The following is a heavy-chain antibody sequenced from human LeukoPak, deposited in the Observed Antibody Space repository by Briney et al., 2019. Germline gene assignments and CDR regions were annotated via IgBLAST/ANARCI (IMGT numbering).Heavy chain of an antibody. CDR3: ARGYCSSTSCYGFDP. CDR2: IIPIFGIA. D-gene: IGHD2-2*01. J-gene: IGHJ5*02. CDR1: GGTFSSYA. Sequence: ASVKVSCKASGGTFSSYAISWVRQAPGQGLEWMGGIIPIFGIANYAQKFQGRVTITTDESTSTAYMELSSLRSEDTAVYYCARGYCSSTSCYGFDPWGQGTLVTVSS. V-gene: IGHV1-69*05.